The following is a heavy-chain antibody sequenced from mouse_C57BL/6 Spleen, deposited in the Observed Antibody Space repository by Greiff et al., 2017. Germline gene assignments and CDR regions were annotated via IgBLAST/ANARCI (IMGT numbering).Heavy chain of an antibody. V-gene: IGHV1-42*01. CDR1: GYSFTGYY. Sequence: EVKLMESGPELVKPGASVKISCKASGYSFTGYYMNWVKQSPEKSLEWIGEINPSTGGTTYNQKFKAKATLTVDKSSSTAYMQLKSLTSEDSAVYYCARLYSNYEAWFAYWGQGTLVTVSA. J-gene: IGHJ3*01. D-gene: IGHD2-5*01. CDR3: ARLYSNYEAWFAY. CDR2: INPSTGGT.